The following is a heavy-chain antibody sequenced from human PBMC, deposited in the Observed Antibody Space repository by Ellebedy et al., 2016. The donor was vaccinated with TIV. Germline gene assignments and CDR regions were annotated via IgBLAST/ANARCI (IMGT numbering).Heavy chain of an antibody. CDR1: GGTFSSYA. D-gene: IGHD3-22*01. V-gene: IGHV1-69*13. CDR2: IIPIFGTA. J-gene: IGHJ4*02. Sequence: ASVKVSCKASGGTFSSYAISWVRQTPGQGLEWMGGIIPIFGTANYAQKFQGRVTITADESTSTAYMELSSLRSEDTAVYYCARDGYIYDSSGYYWGQGSLVTVSS. CDR3: ARDGYIYDSSGYY.